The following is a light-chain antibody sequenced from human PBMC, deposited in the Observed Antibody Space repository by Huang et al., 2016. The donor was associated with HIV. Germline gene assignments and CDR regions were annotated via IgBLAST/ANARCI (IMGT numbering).Light chain of an antibody. CDR2: SAS. CDR3: QKYNSAPYT. J-gene: IGKJ2*01. Sequence: DIQMTQSPSSLSTSVGDTVTITCRASQGISNFLAWYQQKPGKAPNLLIYSASTLPSGVPSRFSGSGSGTHFTLTIRSLQPEDVATYYCQKYNSAPYTFGQGTKLDIK. CDR1: QGISNF. V-gene: IGKV1-27*01.